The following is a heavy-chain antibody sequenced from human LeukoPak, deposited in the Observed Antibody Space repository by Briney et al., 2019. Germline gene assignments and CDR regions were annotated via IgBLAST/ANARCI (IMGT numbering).Heavy chain of an antibody. J-gene: IGHJ2*01. D-gene: IGHD1-26*01. CDR2: IYYSGST. V-gene: IGHV4-59*01. Sequence: SETLSLTCTVSGGSITSYYWSWLRQPPGKGLEWIGYIYYSGSTNYNPSLKSRVTISVDTSRNQFSLKLSSVTAADTAVYYCARRGANRGSYSQFELRGRGTLVTVSS. CDR3: ARRGANRGSYSQFEL. CDR1: GGSITSYY.